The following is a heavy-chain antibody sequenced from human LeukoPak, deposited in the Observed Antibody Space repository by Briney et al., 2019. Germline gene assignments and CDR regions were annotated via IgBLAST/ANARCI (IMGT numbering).Heavy chain of an antibody. V-gene: IGHV4-59*01. CDR2: IFYNGST. CDR1: GGSISSYY. CDR3: ARARYYYDNSVYPAVRFDF. D-gene: IGHD3-22*01. J-gene: IGHJ4*02. Sequence: SETLSLTCTVSGGSISSYYWIWIPQPPGKALEGCGYIFYNGSTNYSPSLKSRVTISVDTSQNPFSLTLTSVTAADAAVYYCARARYYYDNSVYPAVRFDFWGQGILVTVS.